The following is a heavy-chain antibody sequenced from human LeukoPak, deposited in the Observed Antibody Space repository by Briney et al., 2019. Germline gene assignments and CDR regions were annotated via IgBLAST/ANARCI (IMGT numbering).Heavy chain of an antibody. D-gene: IGHD3-16*01. CDR2: FYHSGSP. Sequence: SETLSLTCTVSGGSVNSDSYYWSWIRQPPGQGLEWIGYFYHSGSPSYNPSLRSRVTISVDTSKNQFSLRLSSVTAADTAMYYCATSVAYYYLDYWGQGTLVTVSS. V-gene: IGHV4-61*01. J-gene: IGHJ4*02. CDR1: GGSVNSDSYY. CDR3: ATSVAYYYLDY.